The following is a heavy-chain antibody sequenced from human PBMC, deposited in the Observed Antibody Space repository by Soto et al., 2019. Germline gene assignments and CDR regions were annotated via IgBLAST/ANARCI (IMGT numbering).Heavy chain of an antibody. CDR1: GGSFSGYY. CDR3: ARGTVNDSA. J-gene: IGHJ5*02. V-gene: IGHV4-34*01. Sequence: SETLSLTCAVYGGSFSGYYWSWIRQPPGKGLEWIGEINHSGSTNYNPSLKSRVTISVDTSKNQFSLKLSSVTAADTAVYYCARGTVNDSAWGQGTLVTVSS. D-gene: IGHD3-16*01. CDR2: INHSGST.